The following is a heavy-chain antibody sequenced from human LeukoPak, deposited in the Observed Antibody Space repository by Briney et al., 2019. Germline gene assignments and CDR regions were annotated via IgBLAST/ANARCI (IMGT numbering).Heavy chain of an antibody. Sequence: SETLSLTCSVSGVPISTYYWSWIRQPPGKGLEWIASVYYGGSTYYNPSLKSRVTISADTSKNQFSLRVTSVTAEDTAVYYCTRHEEYSYGRVNYWGQGTLVTVSS. CDR2: VYYGGST. CDR1: GVPISTYY. V-gene: IGHV4-59*04. J-gene: IGHJ4*02. D-gene: IGHD5-18*01. CDR3: TRHEEYSYGRVNY.